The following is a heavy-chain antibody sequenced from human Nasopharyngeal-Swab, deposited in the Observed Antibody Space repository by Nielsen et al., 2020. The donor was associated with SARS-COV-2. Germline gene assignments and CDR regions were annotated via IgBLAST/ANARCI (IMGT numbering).Heavy chain of an antibody. CDR3: ARVGQSGYDYVWGSYRPNWFDP. CDR2: IIPIFGTA. D-gene: IGHD3-16*02. Sequence: SSVTVSCKASRGTFSSYAISWVRQAPGQGLEWMGGIIPIFGTANYAQKFQGRVTITADESTSTAYMELSSLRSEDTAVYYCARVGQSGYDYVWGSYRPNWFDPWGQGTLVTVSS. CDR1: RGTFSSYA. V-gene: IGHV1-69*13. J-gene: IGHJ5*02.